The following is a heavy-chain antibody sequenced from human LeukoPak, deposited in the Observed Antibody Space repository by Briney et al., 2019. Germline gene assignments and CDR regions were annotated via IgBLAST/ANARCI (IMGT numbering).Heavy chain of an antibody. CDR2: IRSKAYGGTT. Sequence: GGSLRLSCTASGFIFGDYAMGWVRQAPGKGLEWVGFIRSKAYGGTTEYAASVKGRFTISRDDSKSIAYLQMNSMKTEDTAVYYCTRVSAYYDCWSGTFRGNWFDHWGQGTLVTVSS. CDR3: TRVSAYYDCWSGTFRGNWFDH. CDR1: GFIFGDYA. V-gene: IGHV3-49*04. D-gene: IGHD3-3*01. J-gene: IGHJ5*02.